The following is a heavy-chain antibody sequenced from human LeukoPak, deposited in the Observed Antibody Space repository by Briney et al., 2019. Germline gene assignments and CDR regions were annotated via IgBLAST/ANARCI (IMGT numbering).Heavy chain of an antibody. CDR2: IIPIFGTA. J-gene: IGHJ4*02. Sequence: SVKVSCKASGGTFSSYAISWVRQAPGQGLEWMGGIIPIFGTAKYAQKFQGRVTITADESTSTAYMELSRLRSEDTAVYYCARDLGAAFDYWGQGTLVTVSS. V-gene: IGHV1-69*01. CDR3: ARDLGAAFDY. CDR1: GGTFSSYA. D-gene: IGHD3-16*01.